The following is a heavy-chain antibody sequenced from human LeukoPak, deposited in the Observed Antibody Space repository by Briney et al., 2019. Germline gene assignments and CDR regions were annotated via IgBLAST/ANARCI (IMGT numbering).Heavy chain of an antibody. J-gene: IGHJ4*02. D-gene: IGHD6-19*01. CDR3: ARKGAVAGRGVD. CDR2: ISSSSSYI. CDR1: GFTFDDYG. Sequence: PGGSLRLSCAASGFTFDDYGMSWVRQAPGKGLEWVSSISSSSSYIYYADSVKGRFTISRDNAKNSLYLQMNSLRAEDTAVYYCARKGAVAGRGVDWGQGTLVTVSS. V-gene: IGHV3-21*01.